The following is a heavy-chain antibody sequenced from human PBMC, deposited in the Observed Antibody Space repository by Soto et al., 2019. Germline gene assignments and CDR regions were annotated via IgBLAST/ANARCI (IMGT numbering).Heavy chain of an antibody. CDR2: VNSYDGTT. D-gene: IGHD1-7*01. V-gene: IGHV1-18*04. CDR1: GYTFTSYP. CDR3: AREYYGTTTWIDY. J-gene: IGHJ4*02. Sequence: QVQLVQSAPELQRPGDSVKVSCKTSGYTFTSYPYSWVRQAPGQGLEWMGWVNSYDGTTKVAQQFRDRITLTADKSAATVFMELSRLTSDDTAVYYCAREYYGTTTWIDYWGQGTLVAVSS.